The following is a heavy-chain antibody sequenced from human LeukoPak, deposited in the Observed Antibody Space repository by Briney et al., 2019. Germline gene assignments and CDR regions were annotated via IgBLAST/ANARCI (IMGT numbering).Heavy chain of an antibody. CDR1: GFTFSSYA. CDR3: AKDLYYYDSSGYSAYYFDY. V-gene: IGHV3-23*01. CDR2: ISGSGGST. D-gene: IGHD3-22*01. J-gene: IGHJ4*02. Sequence: GGSLRLSCTASGFTFSSYAMSWVRQAPGKGLEWVSAISGSGGSTYYADSVKGRFTISRDNSKNTLYLQMNSLRAEDTAVYYCAKDLYYYDSSGYSAYYFDYWGQGTLVTVSS.